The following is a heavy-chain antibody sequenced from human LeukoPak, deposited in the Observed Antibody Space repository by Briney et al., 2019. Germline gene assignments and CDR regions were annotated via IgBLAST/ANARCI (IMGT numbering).Heavy chain of an antibody. V-gene: IGHV1-2*02. D-gene: IGHD5-18*01. Sequence: ASVKVSCKASGYTFTGYYMHWVRQAPGQGLQWMGWINPNSGGTNYAQKFQGRVTMTRDTSISTAYMELSRLRSDDTAVYYCARDEGYSYGILIDYWGQGTLVTVSS. CDR2: INPNSGGT. J-gene: IGHJ4*02. CDR1: GYTFTGYY. CDR3: ARDEGYSYGILIDY.